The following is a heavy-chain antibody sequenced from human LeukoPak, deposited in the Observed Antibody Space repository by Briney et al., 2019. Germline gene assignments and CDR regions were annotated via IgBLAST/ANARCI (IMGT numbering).Heavy chain of an antibody. D-gene: IGHD6-19*01. CDR2: LSGSGGST. CDR3: AKSYSGWYLIDY. J-gene: IGHJ4*02. CDR1: GFTFSSYA. Sequence: PGGSLRLSCGASGFTFSSYAMSWVRQAPGKGVEWVSALSGSGGSTHYADSVKGRFTISRDNSKNTLYLQMNSLRAEDTAVYYCAKSYSGWYLIDYWGQGTLVTVSS. V-gene: IGHV3-23*01.